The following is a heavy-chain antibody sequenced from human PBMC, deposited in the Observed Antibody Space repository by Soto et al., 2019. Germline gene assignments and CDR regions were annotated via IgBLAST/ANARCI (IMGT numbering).Heavy chain of an antibody. CDR2: VNPIISMA. Sequence: QVQLVQSGAELKKPGSSVKVSCKASGDTFSFYTINWVRQAPGLGLEWMGRVNPIISMANYAQKFKGRVTMTAAKSTSTAYMELSSLRSEDTAFYYCATSYGSGYRAFDYWGQGALVTVSS. V-gene: IGHV1-69*02. J-gene: IGHJ4*02. CDR1: GDTFSFYT. D-gene: IGHD3-10*01. CDR3: ATSYGSGYRAFDY.